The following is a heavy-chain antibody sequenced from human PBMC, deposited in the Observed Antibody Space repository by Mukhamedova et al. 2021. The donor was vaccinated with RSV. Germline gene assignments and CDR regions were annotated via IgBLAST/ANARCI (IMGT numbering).Heavy chain of an antibody. D-gene: IGHD3-10*02. V-gene: IGHV4-4*07. CDR2: VYTSGST. CDR3: ARELMFGFDY. Sequence: WSWIRQPAGKGLEWIGRVYTSGSTNYNASLSSRVTISIDRSNNQFSLTLSSVTAADTAIYYCARELMFGFDYLGQGKQVTVSS. J-gene: IGHJ4*02.